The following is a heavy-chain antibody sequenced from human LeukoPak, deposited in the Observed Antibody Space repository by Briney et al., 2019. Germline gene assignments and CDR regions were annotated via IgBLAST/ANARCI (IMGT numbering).Heavy chain of an antibody. V-gene: IGHV4-4*07. Sequence: PSETLSLTCTVSGGSISSYYWSWIRQPAGKGLEWIGRIYTSGSTNYNPPLKSRVTMSVDTSKNQFSLKLSSVTAADTAVYYCAREYSSSSLYYYYMDVWGKGTTVTVSS. D-gene: IGHD6-6*01. CDR1: GGSISSYY. J-gene: IGHJ6*03. CDR2: IYTSGST. CDR3: AREYSSSSLYYYYMDV.